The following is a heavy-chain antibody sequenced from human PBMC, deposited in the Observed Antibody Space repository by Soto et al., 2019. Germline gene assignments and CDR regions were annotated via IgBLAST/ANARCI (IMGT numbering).Heavy chain of an antibody. J-gene: IGHJ4*02. Sequence: SETLSLTCTVSGGSISSGDYYWSWIRQPPGKGLEWIGYIYYSGSTYYNPSLKSRVTISVDTSKNQFSLKLSSVTAADTAVYYCARGSYYYASSGYYLYWGQGTLVSVSS. CDR3: ARGSYYYASSGYYLY. CDR2: IYYSGST. D-gene: IGHD3-22*01. V-gene: IGHV4-30-4*01. CDR1: GGSISSGDYY.